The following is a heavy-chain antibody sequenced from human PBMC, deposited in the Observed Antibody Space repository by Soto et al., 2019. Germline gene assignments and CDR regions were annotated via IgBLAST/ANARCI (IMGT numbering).Heavy chain of an antibody. CDR1: GASISNHY. V-gene: IGHV4-59*11. J-gene: IGHJ4*02. D-gene: IGHD6-19*01. Sequence: QVQLQESGPRLMKPSETLSLTCTVSGASISNHYCQWFRQPPGKGLEWIGYIHNTGGTNYNPSLRXPVTISLETSKNQFSLKLTSVTVADTAVYYCATGGGWLTDYWGQGIRVTVSS. CDR3: ATGGGWLTDY. CDR2: IHNTGGT.